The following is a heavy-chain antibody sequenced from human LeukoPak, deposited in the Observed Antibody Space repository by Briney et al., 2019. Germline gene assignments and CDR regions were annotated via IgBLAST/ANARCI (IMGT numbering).Heavy chain of an antibody. V-gene: IGHV5-51*01. D-gene: IGHD5-12*01. J-gene: IGHJ5*02. CDR1: GYSFTSYW. CDR2: IYPGDSDT. Sequence: KCGESLKISCKGSGYSFTSYWIGWVRQMPGKGLEWMGIIYPGDSDTRYSPSFQGQVTMSADKSISTAYLQWSSLKASDTAMYYCARRVGYSGYDYSNWFDPWGQGTLVTVSS. CDR3: ARRVGYSGYDYSNWFDP.